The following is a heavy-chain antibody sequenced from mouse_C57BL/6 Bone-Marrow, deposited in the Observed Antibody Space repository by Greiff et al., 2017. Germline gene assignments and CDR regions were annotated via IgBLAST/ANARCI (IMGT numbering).Heavy chain of an antibody. V-gene: IGHV1-64*01. CDR2: IHPNSGST. D-gene: IGHD1-1*01. CDR3: ATSGRPYYYCPHFDY. CDR1: GYTFTSYW. Sequence: QVQLQQPGAELVKPGASVKLSCKASGYTFTSYWMHWVKQRPGQGLEWIGMIHPNSGSTNYNEKFKSKATLTVDKSSSTAYMQLSSLTSEYSAVYYCATSGRPYYYCPHFDYLGQGPTLTVSS. J-gene: IGHJ2*01.